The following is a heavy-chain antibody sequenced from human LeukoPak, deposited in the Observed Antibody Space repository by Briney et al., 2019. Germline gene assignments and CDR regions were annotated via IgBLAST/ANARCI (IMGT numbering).Heavy chain of an antibody. Sequence: SETLSLTCTVSGGSISSSYYYWGWIRQPPGKGLEWIGSIYYSGSTYYNPCLKSRVTISVDTSKNQFSLKLRSVTAADTAVYYCARAPIDAYGMDVWGQGTTVTASS. CDR1: GGSISSSYYY. V-gene: IGHV4-39*07. D-gene: IGHD1-26*01. CDR2: IYYSGST. J-gene: IGHJ6*02. CDR3: ARAPIDAYGMDV.